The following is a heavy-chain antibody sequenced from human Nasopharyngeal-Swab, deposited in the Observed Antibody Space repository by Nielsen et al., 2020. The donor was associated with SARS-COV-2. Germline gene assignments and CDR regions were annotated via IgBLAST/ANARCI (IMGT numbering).Heavy chain of an antibody. Sequence: ASVKASCKASGYTFTSYGISWVRQAPGQGLEWMGWISAYNGNTNYAQKLQGRVTMTTDTSTSTAYMELRSLRSDDTAVYYCAREDRGYCSGGSCYKNFDYWGQGTLVTVSS. CDR3: AREDRGYCSGGSCYKNFDY. CDR1: GYTFTSYG. D-gene: IGHD2-15*01. J-gene: IGHJ4*02. CDR2: ISAYNGNT. V-gene: IGHV1-18*01.